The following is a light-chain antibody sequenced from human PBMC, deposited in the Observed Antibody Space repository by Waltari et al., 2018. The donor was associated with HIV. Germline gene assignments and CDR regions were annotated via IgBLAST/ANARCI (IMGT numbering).Light chain of an antibody. J-gene: IGLJ2*01. CDR3: YSRDSTTNHRV. CDR1: SLSSYY. V-gene: IGLV3-19*01. Sequence: SSELTQDPVVSVALGQTVTITCPGDSLSSYYATWYQQNPGQAPLLVFFGKNSRPSGIPDRFAGSNSRNKASLTITGAQAEDEADYYCYSRDSTTNHRVFGGGTKLTVL. CDR2: GKN.